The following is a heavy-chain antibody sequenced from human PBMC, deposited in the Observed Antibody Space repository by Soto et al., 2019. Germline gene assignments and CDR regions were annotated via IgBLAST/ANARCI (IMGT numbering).Heavy chain of an antibody. J-gene: IGHJ6*02. Sequence: GGSLRLSCAASGFTFSSYAMSWVRQAPGKGLEWVSAISGSGGSTNYADSVKGRFTISRDNSKNTLYLQMNSLRAEDTAVYFFSKDGGGRGGDYYYGMDVWGQGTTVTVSS. V-gene: IGHV3-23*01. CDR3: SKDGGGRGGDYYYGMDV. CDR1: GFTFSSYA. D-gene: IGHD1-26*01. CDR2: ISGSGGST.